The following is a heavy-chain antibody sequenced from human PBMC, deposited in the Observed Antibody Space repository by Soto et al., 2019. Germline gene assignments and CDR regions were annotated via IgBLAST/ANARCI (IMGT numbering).Heavy chain of an antibody. V-gene: IGHV5-51*01. CDR2: IYPGESDT. CDR3: GRTDRWVAPNFDY. D-gene: IGHD2-15*01. Sequence: GGSLKISFKGSGYSFTSYWICWVRRMPGKGMEWMGIIYPGESDTRYSPSFQGQVTISAENSISTAYLQWSGLKASDNAMYYCGRTDRWVAPNFDYWGQGTLVTVSS. J-gene: IGHJ4*02. CDR1: GYSFTSYW.